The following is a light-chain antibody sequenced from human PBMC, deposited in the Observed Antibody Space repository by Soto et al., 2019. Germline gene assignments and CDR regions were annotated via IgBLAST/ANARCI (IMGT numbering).Light chain of an antibody. J-gene: IGKJ1*01. Sequence: EIVMTQSPATLSLSPGERATLSCRASQSVSSDLAWYHQKPGQAPRLLIYGASTRATGIPARFSGSGSGTEFTLTINSLQSEDFAVYYCQQYGSSSWTFGQGTKVDIK. CDR1: QSVSSD. CDR3: QQYGSSSWT. V-gene: IGKV3-15*01. CDR2: GAS.